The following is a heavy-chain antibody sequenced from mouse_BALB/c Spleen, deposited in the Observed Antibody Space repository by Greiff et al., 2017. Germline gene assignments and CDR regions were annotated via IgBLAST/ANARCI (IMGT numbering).Heavy chain of an antibody. J-gene: IGHJ1*01. V-gene: IGHV1-87*01. D-gene: IGHD2-2*01. CDR2: IYPGDGDT. CDR3: ARNGYDVEWYFDV. CDR1: GYTFTSYW. Sequence: VQLQQSGAELARPGASVKLSCKASGYTFTSYWMQWVKQRPGQGLEWIGAIYPGDGDTRYTQKFKGKATLTADKSSSTAYMQLSSLASEDSAVYYCARNGYDVEWYFDVWGAGTTVTVSS.